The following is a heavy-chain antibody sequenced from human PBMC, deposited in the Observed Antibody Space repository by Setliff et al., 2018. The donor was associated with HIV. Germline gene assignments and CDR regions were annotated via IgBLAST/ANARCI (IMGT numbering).Heavy chain of an antibody. CDR2: VIHSGGT. J-gene: IGHJ4*02. CDR3: ARGGLGVVGAIDY. Sequence: SETLSLTCAVYGGSFSGYYWTWIRQPPGRGLEWIGEVIHSGGTNYNRSLKSRVTIPVDTSKNQFSLNLSSVTAADTAVYYCARGGLGVVGAIDYWSQGTLVTVSS. D-gene: IGHD2-15*01. V-gene: IGHV4-34*01. CDR1: GGSFSGYY.